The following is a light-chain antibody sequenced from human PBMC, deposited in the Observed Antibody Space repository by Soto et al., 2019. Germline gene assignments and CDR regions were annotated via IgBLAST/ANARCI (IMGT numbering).Light chain of an antibody. CDR1: QSISTAY. CDR3: QQYDSLPIT. J-gene: IGKJ5*01. V-gene: IGKV3-20*01. CDR2: RAS. Sequence: EIVLTQSPGTLSLSPGERATLSCRASQSISTAYLTWYQQKPGQAPRLLIYRASNRATGIPDRFSGSESGTDFTLTISRLEPEDFAVYYCQQYDSLPITFGQGTRLEIK.